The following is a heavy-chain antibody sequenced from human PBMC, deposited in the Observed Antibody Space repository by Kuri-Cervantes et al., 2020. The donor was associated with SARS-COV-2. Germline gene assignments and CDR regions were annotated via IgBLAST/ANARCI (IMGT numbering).Heavy chain of an antibody. CDR1: GGSISSGSYY. CDR2: IYTSGST. D-gene: IGHD6-25*01. J-gene: IGHJ4*02. Sequence: SETLSLTCTVSGGSISSGSYYWSWIRQPAGKGLEWIGRIYTSGSTNYNPSLKSRVTMSVDSSKNQFSLKLSSVTAADTAVYYCARATSRPTIAAAGYFDSWGQGILVTVSS. CDR3: ARATSRPTIAAAGYFDS. V-gene: IGHV4-61*02.